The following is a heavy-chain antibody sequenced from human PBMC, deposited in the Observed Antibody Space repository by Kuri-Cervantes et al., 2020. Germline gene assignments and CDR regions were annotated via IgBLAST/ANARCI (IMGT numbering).Heavy chain of an antibody. V-gene: IGHV1-18*01. CDR3: ARAVATYGDYRRNFDY. Sequence: ASVKVSCKDSGYTFTSYGISWVRQAPGQGLEWMGWISAYNGNTNYAQKLQGRVTMTTDTSTSTAYMELKSLRSDDTAVDYCARAVATYGDYRRNFDYWGQGTLVTVSS. D-gene: IGHD4-17*01. J-gene: IGHJ4*02. CDR2: ISAYNGNT. CDR1: GYTFTSYG.